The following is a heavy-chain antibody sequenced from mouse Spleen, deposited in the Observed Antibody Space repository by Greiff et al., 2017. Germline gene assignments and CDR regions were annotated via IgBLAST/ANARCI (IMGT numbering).Heavy chain of an antibody. CDR3: ARDGYYSAMDY. CDR1: GFTFSDFY. J-gene: IGHJ4*01. V-gene: IGHV7-1*01. CDR2: SRNKANDYTT. D-gene: IGHD2-3*01. Sequence: EVKLVESGGGLVQSGRSLRLSCATSGFTFSDFYMEWVRQAPGKGLEWIAASRNKANDYTTEYSASVKGRFIVSRDTSQSILYLQMNALRAEDTAIYYCARDGYYSAMDYWGQGTSVTVSS.